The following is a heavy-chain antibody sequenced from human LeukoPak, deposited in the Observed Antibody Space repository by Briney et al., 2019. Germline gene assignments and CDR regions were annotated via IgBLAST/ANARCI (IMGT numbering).Heavy chain of an antibody. J-gene: IGHJ4*02. CDR2: IIPIFGIA. D-gene: IGHD2-2*03. CDR1: GGTFNSYA. V-gene: IGHV1-69*04. CDR3: ARIMDIVVVPAAMHYPDY. Sequence: EASVKVSCKASGGTFNSYAISWVRQAPGQGLEWMGRIIPIFGIANYARKFQGRVTITADKSTSTAYMELSSLRSEDTAVYYCARIMDIVVVPAAMHYPDYWGQGTLVTVSS.